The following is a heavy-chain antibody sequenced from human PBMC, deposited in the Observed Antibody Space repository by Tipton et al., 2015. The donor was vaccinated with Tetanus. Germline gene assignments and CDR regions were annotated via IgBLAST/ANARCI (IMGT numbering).Heavy chain of an antibody. CDR1: GGSISTYH. J-gene: IGHJ4*02. CDR3: ARSYGDTFLFRLDY. CDR2: IDYFGST. Sequence: TLSLTCTVSGGSISTYHWNWIRQSPGKGLEWIGYIDYFGSTKYNPSLKSRVTISLDTSKNQFSLTLRSVTAADTAVYYCARSYGDTFLFRLDYWGQGALVTVSS. V-gene: IGHV4-59*01. D-gene: IGHD4-17*01.